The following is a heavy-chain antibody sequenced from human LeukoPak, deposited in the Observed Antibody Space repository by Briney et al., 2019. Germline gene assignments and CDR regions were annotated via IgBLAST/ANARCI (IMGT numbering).Heavy chain of an antibody. D-gene: IGHD3-22*01. Sequence: PGGSLRLSCAASGFTFGSYAMSWVRQAPGKGLEWVSAITGSGVSTHYADSVKGRVTVSRDNSKSTLYLQMNSLRAEDTAVYYCAKSSYYDSSGYYREYYFDYWGQGTLVTVSS. J-gene: IGHJ4*02. CDR3: AKSSYYDSSGYYREYYFDY. V-gene: IGHV3-23*01. CDR2: ITGSGVST. CDR1: GFTFGSYA.